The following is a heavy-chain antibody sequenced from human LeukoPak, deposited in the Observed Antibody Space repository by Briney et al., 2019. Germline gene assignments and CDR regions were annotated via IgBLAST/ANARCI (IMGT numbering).Heavy chain of an antibody. CDR2: ISSSSSYI. V-gene: IGHV3-21*01. Sequence: GGSLRLSCAASGFTFSSYSMNWVRQAPGKGLEWVSSISSSSSYIYYADSVKGRFTISRDNAKNSLYLQMNSLSAEDTAVYYCARSRDYVRFYYFDYWGQGTLVTVSS. CDR1: GFTFSSYS. D-gene: IGHD3-10*02. CDR3: ARSRDYVRFYYFDY. J-gene: IGHJ4*02.